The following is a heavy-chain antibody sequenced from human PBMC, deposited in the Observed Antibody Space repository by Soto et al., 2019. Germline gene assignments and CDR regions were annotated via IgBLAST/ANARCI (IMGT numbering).Heavy chain of an antibody. V-gene: IGHV4-39*01. D-gene: IGHD4-17*01. CDR1: GGSISRSSFY. CDR3: ATTTATRHDY. J-gene: IGHJ4*02. Sequence: SETLSLTCTVSGGSISRSSFYWGWIRQPPGKGLEWIGSIYYSGSTYYNPSLKSRVTISVDTSNNQFSLKLSSVTAADTAVYYCATTTATRHDYWGQGTLVTVSS. CDR2: IYYSGST.